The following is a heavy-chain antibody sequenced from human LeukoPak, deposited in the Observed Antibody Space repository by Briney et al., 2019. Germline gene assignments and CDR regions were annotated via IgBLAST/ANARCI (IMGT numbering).Heavy chain of an antibody. J-gene: IGHJ6*03. V-gene: IGHV1-8*01. D-gene: IGHD3-3*01. Sequence: GASVKVSCKASGYTFTSYDINWVRQATGQGLEWMGWMNPNSGNTGYAQKFQDRVTITRDTSMSTAYMELSSLRSEDTAVYYCARAERRSYDFWGDQHYYYMDVWGEGTTVTVSS. CDR1: GYTFTSYD. CDR3: ARAERRSYDFWGDQHYYYMDV. CDR2: MNPNSGNT.